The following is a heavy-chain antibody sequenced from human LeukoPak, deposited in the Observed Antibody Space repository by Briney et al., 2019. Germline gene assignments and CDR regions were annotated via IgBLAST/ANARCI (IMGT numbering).Heavy chain of an antibody. CDR2: IHSDGST. CDR1: GFTVSSSY. J-gene: IGHJ4*02. Sequence: GSLRLSFAASGFTVSSSYMSWVRQAPGKGLEWVSIIHSDGSTYYADSVKGRFTISRDTSKNTLYLQMNSLRGEDTAMYYCARDLDYYDSSGSHRRRNYFDYWGQGTLVTVSS. D-gene: IGHD3-22*01. CDR3: ARDLDYYDSSGSHRRRNYFDY. V-gene: IGHV3-53*01.